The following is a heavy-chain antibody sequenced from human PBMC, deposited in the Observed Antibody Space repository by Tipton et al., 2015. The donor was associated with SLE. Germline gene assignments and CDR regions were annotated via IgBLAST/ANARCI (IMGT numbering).Heavy chain of an antibody. CDR2: IHDSGAT. J-gene: IGHJ4*02. V-gene: IGHV4-31*03. CDR1: GGSIGSGDYY. CDR3: ARHLGASFDF. Sequence: TLSLTCTVSGGSIGSGDYYWSWIRQHPGKGLEWIGYIHDSGATFYNPSLRSRSAISVDTSQNQFSLRLTSVTAADTAVYYCARHLGASFDFWGQGILVTVSS.